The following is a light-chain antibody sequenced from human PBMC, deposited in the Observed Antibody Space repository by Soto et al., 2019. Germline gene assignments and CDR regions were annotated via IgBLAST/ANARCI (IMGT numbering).Light chain of an antibody. CDR2: DVN. J-gene: IGLJ3*02. CDR1: SSDVGGYNY. V-gene: IGLV2-14*01. Sequence: QSVLTQPASVSESPGQSITISCTGTSSDVGGYNYVSWYQQHPGKAPKLMIYDVNNRPSGVSNRFSGSKSGNTASLTISGLQAEDEADYYCSSYTSSSTWVFGGGTKLTVL. CDR3: SSYTSSSTWV.